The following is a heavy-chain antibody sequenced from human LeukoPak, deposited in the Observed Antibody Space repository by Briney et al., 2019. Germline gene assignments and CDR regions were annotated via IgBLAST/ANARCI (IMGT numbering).Heavy chain of an antibody. CDR1: GDSISSYY. J-gene: IGHJ2*01. V-gene: IGHV4-59*01. CDR2: IYYSGST. D-gene: IGHD2-21*02. Sequence: SETLSLTCTVSGDSISSYYWSWIRQPPGKGLEWIGYIYYSGSTNYNPSLKSRVTISVDTSKNQFSLKLSSVTAEDTAVYYCARGGYCGGDCYPPFWDFDLWGRGTLVTVSS. CDR3: ARGGYCGGDCYPPFWDFDL.